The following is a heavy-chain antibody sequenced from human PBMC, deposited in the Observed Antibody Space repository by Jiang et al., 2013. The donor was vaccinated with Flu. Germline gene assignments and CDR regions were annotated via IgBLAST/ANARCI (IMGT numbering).Heavy chain of an antibody. V-gene: IGHV4-61*01. CDR3: ARDFSAFDY. CDR1: GGSVSSGSYY. D-gene: IGHD2/OR15-2a*01. Sequence: GSGLVKPSETLSLTCTVSGGSVSSGSYYWSWIRQPPGKGLEWIGYIYYSGSTNYNPSLKSRVTISVDTSKNQFSLKLSSVTAADTAVYYCARDFSAFDYWGQGNPGHRLL. J-gene: IGHJ4*02. CDR2: IYYSGST.